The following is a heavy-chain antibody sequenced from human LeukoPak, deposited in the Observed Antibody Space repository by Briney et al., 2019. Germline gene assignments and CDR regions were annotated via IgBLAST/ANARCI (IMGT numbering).Heavy chain of an antibody. D-gene: IGHD5-18*01. Sequence: SVKVSCKASGGTFSSYAISWVRQAPGQGLEWMGGIIPVFGTANYAQKFQGRVTITTDESTSTAYMELSSLRSEDTAVYYCARSAVGQLWSPAGYFDYWGQGTLVTVSS. CDR3: ARSAVGQLWSPAGYFDY. J-gene: IGHJ4*02. V-gene: IGHV1-69*05. CDR1: GGTFSSYA. CDR2: IIPVFGTA.